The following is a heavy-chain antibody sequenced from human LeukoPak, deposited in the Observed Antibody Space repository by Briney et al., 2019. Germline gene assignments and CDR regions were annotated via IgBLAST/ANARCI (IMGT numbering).Heavy chain of an antibody. D-gene: IGHD3-3*01. CDR3: ARGGVGYYDFWSGYYTGVGIDY. J-gene: IGHJ4*02. CDR2: IYYSGST. V-gene: IGHV4-59*01. Sequence: SETLSLTCTVSGGSISSYYWSWIRQPPVKGLEWIGYIYYSGSTNYNPSLKSRVTISVDTSKNQFSLKLSSVTAADTAVYYCARGGVGYYDFWSGYYTGVGIDYWGQGTLVTVSS. CDR1: GGSISSYY.